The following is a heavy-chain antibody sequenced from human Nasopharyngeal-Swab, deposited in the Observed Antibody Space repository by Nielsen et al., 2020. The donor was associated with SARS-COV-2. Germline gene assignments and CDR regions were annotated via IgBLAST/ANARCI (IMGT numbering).Heavy chain of an antibody. CDR3: ARSQQAAGIGFDP. D-gene: IGHD6-13*01. Sequence: GGSLSLSCTCSGYSFTSYWIVWVLQMPGKGLEWMGIIYPADSDTRYSPSFQDQVTISADKSITTAYLQWSSLKASDTAMYYCARSQQAAGIGFDPWGQGTLVTVSS. J-gene: IGHJ5*02. CDR1: GYSFTSYW. V-gene: IGHV5-51*01. CDR2: IYPADSDT.